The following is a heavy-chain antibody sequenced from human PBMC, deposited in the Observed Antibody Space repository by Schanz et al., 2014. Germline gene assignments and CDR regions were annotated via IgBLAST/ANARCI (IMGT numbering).Heavy chain of an antibody. CDR3: AKHVRSLTGNDY. D-gene: IGHD3-9*01. Sequence: EVQLLESGGGLVRPGGSLRLSCAASGFTFSSYTMNWVRQAPGKGLEWVSAISGSGGSTVYADSVKGRFTISRDNSNNTVFLQMNSLRAEDTAVYYCAKHVRSLTGNDYWGQGTLXTVSS. CDR2: ISGSGGST. CDR1: GFTFSSYT. V-gene: IGHV3-23*01. J-gene: IGHJ4*02.